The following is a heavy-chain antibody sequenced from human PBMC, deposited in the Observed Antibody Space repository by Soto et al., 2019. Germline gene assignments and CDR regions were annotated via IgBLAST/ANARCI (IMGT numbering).Heavy chain of an antibody. D-gene: IGHD3-9*01. V-gene: IGHV4-39*07. CDR2: LFYGGTT. CDR3: ARDFERSAIGP. Sequence: SETLSLTCTVSGGSISGYYWTWIRQPPGKGLEWVGSLFYGGTTDYNPSLKSRLTMSLDPSENKFSLTLKSVTAADMAVYFCARDFERSAIGPWGQGTSVTVSS. J-gene: IGHJ5*02. CDR1: GGSISGYY.